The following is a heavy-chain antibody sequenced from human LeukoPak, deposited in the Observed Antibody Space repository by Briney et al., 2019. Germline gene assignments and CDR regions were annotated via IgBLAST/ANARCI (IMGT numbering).Heavy chain of an antibody. CDR1: GYTFTSYA. D-gene: IGHD3-10*01. J-gene: IGHJ4*02. CDR3: AGASLWFGEFDFDY. V-gene: IGHV1-3*01. Sequence: ASVNVSCKASGYTFTSYAMHWVRQAPGQRLEWMGWINAGNGNTKYSQKFQGRVTITRDTSASTAYMELSSLRSEDTAVYYCAGASLWFGEFDFDYWGQGTLVTVSS. CDR2: INAGNGNT.